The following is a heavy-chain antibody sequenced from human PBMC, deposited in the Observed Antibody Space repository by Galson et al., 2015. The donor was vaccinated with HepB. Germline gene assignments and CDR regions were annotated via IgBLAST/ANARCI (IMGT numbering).Heavy chain of an antibody. CDR2: MNPNSGNT. D-gene: IGHD6-13*01. Sequence: SVKVSCKASGYTFTSYDINWVRQATGQGLEWMGWMNPNSGNTGYAQKFQGRVTMTRNTSVSTAYMELSSLRSEDTAVYYCARLSGYSSSWNLYYYYYYMDVWGKGTTVTVSS. J-gene: IGHJ6*03. V-gene: IGHV1-8*01. CDR3: ARLSGYSSSWNLYYYYYYMDV. CDR1: GYTFTSYD.